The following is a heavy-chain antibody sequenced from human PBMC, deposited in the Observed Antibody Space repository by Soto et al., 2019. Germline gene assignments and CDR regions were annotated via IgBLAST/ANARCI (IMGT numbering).Heavy chain of an antibody. J-gene: IGHJ4*02. Sequence: SETLSLTCDVSGGSFTSNKWWTWVRQPPGQGLEWIGEIYRTGSTNYNPSLKSRVTISLDKSENQFSLKVTSLTAADTAVYYCASRDPGTSVDYWGQGTLVTVSS. V-gene: IGHV4-4*02. CDR2: IYRTGST. CDR3: ASRDPGTSVDY. D-gene: IGHD1-7*01. CDR1: GGSFTSNKW.